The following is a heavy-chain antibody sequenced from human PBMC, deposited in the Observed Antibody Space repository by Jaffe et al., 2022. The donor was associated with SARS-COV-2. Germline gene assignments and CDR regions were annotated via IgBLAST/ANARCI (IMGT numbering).Heavy chain of an antibody. Sequence: QVQLVQSGAEVKKPGASVKVSCKASGYTFTSYYMHWVRQAPGQGLEWMGIINPSGGSTSYAQKLQGRVTMTRDTSTSTVYMELSSLRSEDTAVYYCARSTSSSGSYGTYYFDYWGQGTLVTVSS. D-gene: IGHD3-10*01. J-gene: IGHJ4*02. CDR2: INPSGGST. CDR3: ARSTSSSGSYGTYYFDY. V-gene: IGHV1-46*04. CDR1: GYTFTSYY.